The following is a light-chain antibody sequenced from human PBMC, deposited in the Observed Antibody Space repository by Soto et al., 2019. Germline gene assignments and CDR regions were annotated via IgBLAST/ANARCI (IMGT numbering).Light chain of an antibody. Sequence: DMQMTQSPSSLSASIGDRVTIICRASEGINNYLAWFQQKPGKAPKSLIYGATYLQSGAPSRFSGSEFGTEFSLTISSLQPEDIATYYCQQYQRYPPSFGGGTKVDIK. J-gene: IGKJ4*01. CDR3: QQYQRYPPS. V-gene: IGKV1-16*01. CDR2: GAT. CDR1: EGINNY.